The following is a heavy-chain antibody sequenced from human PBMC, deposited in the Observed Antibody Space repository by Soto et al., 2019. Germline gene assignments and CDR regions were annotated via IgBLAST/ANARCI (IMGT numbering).Heavy chain of an antibody. CDR1: GGSISSYY. CDR2: INHSGST. CDR3: AAHLKTTVTAYWYFDL. D-gene: IGHD4-17*01. V-gene: IGHV4-34*01. Sequence: SETLSLTCTVSGGSISSYYWTWIRQPPGKGLEWLGEINHSGSTNYNPSLKSRVSISVDTSKKQFSLKLNSVTAADTAVYYCAAHLKTTVTAYWYFDLEGRGTPVTVSS. J-gene: IGHJ2*01.